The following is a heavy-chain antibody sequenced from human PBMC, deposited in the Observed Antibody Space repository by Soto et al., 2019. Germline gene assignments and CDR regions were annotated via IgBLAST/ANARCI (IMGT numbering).Heavy chain of an antibody. CDR1: GGSISIGGYF. CDR3: ATDEYFGSEINFYYYAMDV. Sequence: QVQLQESGPGLVKPSQTLSLACAVSGGSISIGGYFWSWVRQFPGKGLEWIGHIYYNGSTYYNPSLKSRLTISRDTSKTQFSLRLTSVTAADTAVYYCATDEYFGSEINFYYYAMDVWGQGTTVTVSS. D-gene: IGHD3-16*01. CDR2: IYYNGST. V-gene: IGHV4-31*11. J-gene: IGHJ6*02.